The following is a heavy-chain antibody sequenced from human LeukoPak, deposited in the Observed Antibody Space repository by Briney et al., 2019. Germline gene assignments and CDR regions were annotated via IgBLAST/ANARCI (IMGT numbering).Heavy chain of an antibody. D-gene: IGHD1-26*01. CDR1: GFTFSSYA. Sequence: NPGGSLRLSCAASGFTFSSYAMNWVRQAPGKGLEWVSSISSSSSYIYYADSVKGRFTISRDNAKNSLYLQMNSLRAEDTAVYYCARDLRGAPDYWGQGTLVTVSS. CDR3: ARDLRGAPDY. CDR2: ISSSSSYI. V-gene: IGHV3-21*01. J-gene: IGHJ4*02.